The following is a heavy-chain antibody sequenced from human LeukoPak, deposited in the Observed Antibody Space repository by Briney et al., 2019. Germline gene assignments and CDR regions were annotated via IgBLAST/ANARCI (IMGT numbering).Heavy chain of an antibody. D-gene: IGHD3-3*01. CDR3: AKVTIGGIFGVVMYFDY. CDR2: IYSGGST. V-gene: IGHV3-53*01. J-gene: IGHJ4*02. CDR1: GFTVSNNY. Sequence: GGSLRLSCVASGFTVSNNYMSWVRQAPGKGLEWVSVIYSGGSTYYADSVKGRFTISRDNSKNTLYLQMNSLRAEDTAVYYCAKVTIGGIFGVVMYFDYWGQGTLVTVSS.